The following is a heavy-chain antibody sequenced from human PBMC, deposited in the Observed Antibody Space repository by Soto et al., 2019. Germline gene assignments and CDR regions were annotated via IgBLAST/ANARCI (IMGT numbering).Heavy chain of an antibody. V-gene: IGHV3-48*01. CDR3: ASGLPGYFDN. CDR2: ISSSSSTI. Sequence: GGSLRLSCAASGFTFSSYSMNWVRQAPGKGLEWVSYISSSSSTIYYADSVKGRFTISRDNAKNSLYLQMNSLRSEDTAIYYCASGLPGYFDNWGQGTLVTVSS. CDR1: GFTFSSYS. D-gene: IGHD4-17*01. J-gene: IGHJ4*02.